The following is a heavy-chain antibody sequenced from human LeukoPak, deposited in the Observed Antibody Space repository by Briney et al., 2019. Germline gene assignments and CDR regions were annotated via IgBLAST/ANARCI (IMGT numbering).Heavy chain of an antibody. CDR1: GGSISGLY. D-gene: IGHD3-10*01. CDR3: ARDKFGEDYMDV. CDR2: IYYRGST. J-gene: IGHJ6*03. Sequence: SETLPLTCTVSGGSISGLYWSWIRQPPGKGLEWIGNIYYRGSTNFNPSFKSRVTMSVDTFKNQFSLRLRSVTAADTAVYYCARDKFGEDYMDVWGKGTTVTVSS. V-gene: IGHV4-59*11.